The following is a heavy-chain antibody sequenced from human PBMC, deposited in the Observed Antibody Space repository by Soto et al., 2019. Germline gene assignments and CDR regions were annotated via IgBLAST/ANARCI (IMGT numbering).Heavy chain of an antibody. CDR2: ISGSGGST. CDR1: GFTFSSYA. CDR3: DPRGTLERVDP. D-gene: IGHD3-16*01. J-gene: IGHJ5*02. V-gene: IGHV3-23*01. Sequence: LRLSCAASGFTFSSYAMSWVRQAPGKGLEWVSAISGSGGSTYYADSVKGRFTISRDNSKNTLYLQMNSLRAEDTAVYYCDPRGTLERVDPWGQGTLVTVSS.